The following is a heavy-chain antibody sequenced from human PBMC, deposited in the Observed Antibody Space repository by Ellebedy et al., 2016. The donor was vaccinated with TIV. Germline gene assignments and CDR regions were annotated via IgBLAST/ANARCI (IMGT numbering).Heavy chain of an antibody. J-gene: IGHJ5*02. Sequence: AASVKVSCKASGYTFTSYGISWVRQAPGQGLEWMGWISAYNGNTNYAQKLQGRVTMTTDTSTSTAYMELRSLRSDDTAVYYCARDLREGLGAVGTWFDPWGQGTLVTVSS. D-gene: IGHD3-16*01. V-gene: IGHV1-18*01. CDR2: ISAYNGNT. CDR3: ARDLREGLGAVGTWFDP. CDR1: GYTFTSYG.